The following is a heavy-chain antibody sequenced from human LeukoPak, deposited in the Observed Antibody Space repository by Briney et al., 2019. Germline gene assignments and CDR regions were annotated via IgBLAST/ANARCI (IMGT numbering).Heavy chain of an antibody. J-gene: IGHJ4*02. D-gene: IGHD2-21*01. CDR1: GFTFTSYA. CDR3: ARDLFPEGSDY. Sequence: TGGSLRLSCAASGFTFTSYAMNWVRQAPGKGLEWVSAISGSGASTYYADSVKGRFTISRDNSKNTVSLQMNSLRAEDTAVYYCARDLFPEGSDYWGQGTLVTVSS. V-gene: IGHV3-23*01. CDR2: ISGSGAST.